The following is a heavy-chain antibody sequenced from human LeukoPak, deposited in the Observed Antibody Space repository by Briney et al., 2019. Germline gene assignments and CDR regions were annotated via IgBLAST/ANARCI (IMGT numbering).Heavy chain of an antibody. J-gene: IGHJ4*02. V-gene: IGHV4-39*01. CDR1: GGSISSSSYY. D-gene: IGHD6-13*01. CDR3: ARLEGIAAAGT. Sequence: SETLSLTCTVSGGSISSSSYYWGWIRQPPGKGLEWIGSIYYSGSTYYNPSLKSRVTISVDTSKNQFSLKLSSVTAADTAVYYCARLEGIAAAGTWGQGTLVTVS. CDR2: IYYSGST.